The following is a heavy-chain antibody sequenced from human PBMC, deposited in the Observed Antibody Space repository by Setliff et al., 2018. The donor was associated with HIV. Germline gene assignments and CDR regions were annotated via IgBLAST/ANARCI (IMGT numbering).Heavy chain of an antibody. CDR2: IYYSGST. J-gene: IGHJ5*02. Sequence: KPSETLSLTCTVSGGSISSGGYYWSWIRQHPGKGLEWIGYIYYSGSTYYNPSLKSRVTISVDTSKNQFSLKLSSVTAADTAVYYCARKSRIAAAWFDPWGQGTLVTVSS. CDR1: GGSISSGGYY. V-gene: IGHV4-31*03. D-gene: IGHD6-13*01. CDR3: ARKSRIAAAWFDP.